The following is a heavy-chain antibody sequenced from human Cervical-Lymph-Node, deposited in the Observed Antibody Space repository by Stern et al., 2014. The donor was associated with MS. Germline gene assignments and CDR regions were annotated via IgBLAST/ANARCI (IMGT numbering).Heavy chain of an antibody. CDR3: AFGYVSPGFDY. D-gene: IGHD5-12*01. J-gene: IGHJ4*02. Sequence: VQLVESGPGLVKPSETLSLTCTVSGGSISSYYWSWIRQAPGKGLEWIGYISYRGSTNYNPSLKSRVTISVDTSNNHSPLKLSTVAAAAAALYDCAFGYVSPGFDYWGQGTLVTVSS. CDR1: GGSISSYY. CDR2: ISYRGST. V-gene: IGHV4-59*01.